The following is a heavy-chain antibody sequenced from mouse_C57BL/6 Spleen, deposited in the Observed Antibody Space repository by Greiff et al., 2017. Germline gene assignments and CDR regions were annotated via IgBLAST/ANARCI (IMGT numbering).Heavy chain of an antibody. CDR2: IDPETGGT. V-gene: IGHV1-15*01. CDR3: TRSAWDY. CDR1: GYTFTDYE. J-gene: IGHJ2*01. Sequence: QVQLKESGAELVRPGASVTLSCKASGYTFTDYEMHWVKQTPVHGLEWIGAIDPETGGTAYNQKFKGKAILTADKSSSTAYMELRSLTSEDSAVYYCTRSAWDYWGQGTTLTVSS.